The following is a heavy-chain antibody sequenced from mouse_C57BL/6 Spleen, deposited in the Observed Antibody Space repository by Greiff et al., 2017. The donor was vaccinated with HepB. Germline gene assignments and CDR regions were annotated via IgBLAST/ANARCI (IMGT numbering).Heavy chain of an antibody. V-gene: IGHV1-18*01. J-gene: IGHJ3*01. CDR2: INPNNGGT. CDR1: GYTFTDYN. Sequence: EVQLQESGPELVKPGASVKIPCKASGYTFTDYNMDWVKQSHGKSLEWIGDINPNNGGTIYNQKFKGKATLTVDKSSSTAYMELRSLTSEDTAVYYCARHGSSPAWFAYWGQGTLVTVSA. D-gene: IGHD1-1*01. CDR3: ARHGSSPAWFAY.